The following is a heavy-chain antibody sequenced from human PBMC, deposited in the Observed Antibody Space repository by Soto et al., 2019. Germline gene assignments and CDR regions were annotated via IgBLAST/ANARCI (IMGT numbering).Heavy chain of an antibody. J-gene: IGHJ4*02. D-gene: IGHD5-18*01. V-gene: IGHV1-18*04. CDR1: GYTFTSYG. CDR3: ARAAPGVQLWPPSDY. CDR2: ISAYNGNT. Sequence: QVQLVQSGAEVKKPGASVKVSCKASGYTFTSYGISWVRQAPGQGLEWMGWISAYNGNTNYAQKLQGRVTMTTDTSTSTAYMELRSLRSDDTAVYYSARAAPGVQLWPPSDYWGQGTLVTVSS.